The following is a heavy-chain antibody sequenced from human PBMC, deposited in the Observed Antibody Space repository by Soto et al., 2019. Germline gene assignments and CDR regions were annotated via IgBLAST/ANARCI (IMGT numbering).Heavy chain of an antibody. CDR1: GFSLTTGRLR. CDR2: IFSAAER. D-gene: IGHD2-21*01. CDR3: VRMNVVTYSAFEAMEG. J-gene: IGHJ6*03. Sequence: QVTLRESGPVLVKPTENLTLTCNASGFSLTTGRLRVSWIRQPPGKALELLAHIFSAAERSYRRSLQGSVTLSKVGYGSQVVLTMTNMDPIDSGTDFCVRMNVVTYSAFEAMEGWGKGPRVTFS. V-gene: IGHV2-26*01.